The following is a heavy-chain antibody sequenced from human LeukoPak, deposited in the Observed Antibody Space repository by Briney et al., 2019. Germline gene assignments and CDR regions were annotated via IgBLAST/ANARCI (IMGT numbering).Heavy chain of an antibody. CDR3: ASAQYSSSWAFDN. D-gene: IGHD6-6*01. J-gene: IGHJ4*02. V-gene: IGHV4-59*12. Sequence: SETLSLTCTVSSDSISSSYWSWIRQPPGKGLEWIGYIYYSGSTNYNPSLKSRVTISVDTSKNQFSLKLSSVTAADTAVYYCASAQYSSSWAFDNWGQGTLVTVSS. CDR2: IYYSGST. CDR1: SDSISSSY.